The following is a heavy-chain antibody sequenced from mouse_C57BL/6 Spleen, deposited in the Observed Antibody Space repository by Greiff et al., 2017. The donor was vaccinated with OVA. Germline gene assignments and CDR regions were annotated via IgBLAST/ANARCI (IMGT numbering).Heavy chain of an antibody. CDR3: TRRDVRYFDV. CDR2: IDPETGGT. CDR1: GYTFTDYE. V-gene: IGHV1-15*01. D-gene: IGHD3-3*01. Sequence: VQLQQSGAELVRPGASVTLSCKASGYTFTDYEMHWVKQTPVHGLEWIGAIDPETGGTAYNQKFKGKAILTADKSSSTAYMERRSLTSEDSAVYYCTRRDVRYFDVWGTGTTVTVSS. J-gene: IGHJ1*03.